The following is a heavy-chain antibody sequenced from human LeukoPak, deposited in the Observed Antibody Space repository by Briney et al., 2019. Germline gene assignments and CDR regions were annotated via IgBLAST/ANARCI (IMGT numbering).Heavy chain of an antibody. CDR1: GYTFTSYY. J-gene: IGHJ4*02. V-gene: IGHV1-46*01. CDR3: ARGLDDFWSEYYTKELDY. Sequence: VASVKVSCKASGYTFTSYYMHWVRQAPGQGLEWMGIINPSGGSTSYAQKFQGRVTMTRDTSTSTAYMELSSPRSEDTAVYYCARGLDDFWSEYYTKELDYWGQGTLVTVSS. CDR2: INPSGGST. D-gene: IGHD3-3*01.